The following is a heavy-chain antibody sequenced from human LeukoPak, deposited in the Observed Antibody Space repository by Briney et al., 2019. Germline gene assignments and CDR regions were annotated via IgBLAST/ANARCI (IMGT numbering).Heavy chain of an antibody. D-gene: IGHD3-10*01. CDR3: ARFFGSGSPFDP. CDR1: GISVSVNY. V-gene: IGHV3-53*04. CDR2: IYGGGNT. J-gene: IGHJ5*02. Sequence: GGSLRLSCEASGISVSVNYMSWVRQAPGKGLEWVSIIYGGGNTFYADSVKGRFTISRNKSTNTLSLQMNSLRTEDTAVYHCARFFGSGSPFDPWGQGTWSPSPQ.